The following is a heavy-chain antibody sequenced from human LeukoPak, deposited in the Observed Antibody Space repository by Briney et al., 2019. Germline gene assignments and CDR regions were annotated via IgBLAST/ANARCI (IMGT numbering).Heavy chain of an antibody. CDR3: ARGGRTGSYSHFDY. CDR1: GGSISSYY. CDR2: IYYSGST. D-gene: IGHD1-26*01. Sequence: PSETLSLTCTVSGGSISSYYWSWIRQPPGKGLEWIGYIYYSGSTNYNPSLKSRVTISVDTSKNQFSLKLSSVTAADTAVYYCARGGRTGSYSHFDYWGQGTLVTVSS. V-gene: IGHV4-59*01. J-gene: IGHJ4*02.